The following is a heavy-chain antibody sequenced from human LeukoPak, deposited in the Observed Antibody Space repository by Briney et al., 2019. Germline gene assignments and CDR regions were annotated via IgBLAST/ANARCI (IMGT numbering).Heavy chain of an antibody. CDR1: GFTFDDYA. CDR2: ISADGGNT. Sequence: PGGSLRLSCAASGFTFDDYAMHWVRQVPGKGLEWVSLISADGGNTYYGGSVKGRFTISRDNRKNTLYLQLNNLRAEDTALYYCAKDMREAATDMSAYSRYYYFGMDVWGQGTTVIVSS. V-gene: IGHV3-43*02. J-gene: IGHJ6*02. D-gene: IGHD2-15*01. CDR3: AKDMREAATDMSAYSRYYYFGMDV.